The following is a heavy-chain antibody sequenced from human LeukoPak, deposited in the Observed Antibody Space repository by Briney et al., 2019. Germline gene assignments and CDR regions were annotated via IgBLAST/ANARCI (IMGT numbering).Heavy chain of an antibody. CDR2: ISRSGGDT. Sequence: GGSLRLSCAASGFTFSSYAMSWVRQAPGKGLQWVSAISRSGGDTYYADSVRGRFTIFRDNSKNTLYLQMNSLRADDAAVYYCAKDRYDGSARAFHIWGQGTLVTVSS. V-gene: IGHV3-23*01. CDR3: AKDRYDGSARAFHI. CDR1: GFTFSSYA. J-gene: IGHJ3*02. D-gene: IGHD1-26*01.